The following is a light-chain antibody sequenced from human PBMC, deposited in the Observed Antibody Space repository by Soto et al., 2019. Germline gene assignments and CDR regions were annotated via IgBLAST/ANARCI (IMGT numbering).Light chain of an antibody. CDR3: SSYSSTTTLV. J-gene: IGLJ3*02. V-gene: IGLV2-14*01. Sequence: QSALTQPASVSGSPGQSITISCTGTSSDVGGYNYVSWYQQRPGKDPKLMIYDVNNRPSGVSNRFSASKSGNTASLTISGLQAEYEADYYCSSYSSTTTLVFGGGTKLTVL. CDR2: DVN. CDR1: SSDVGGYNY.